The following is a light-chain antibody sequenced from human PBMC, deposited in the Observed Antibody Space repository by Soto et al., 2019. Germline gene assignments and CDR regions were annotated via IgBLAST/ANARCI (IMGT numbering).Light chain of an antibody. J-gene: IGKJ1*01. CDR3: QQYGSSPVA. CDR1: QSVSSSY. CDR2: GAS. V-gene: IGKV3-20*01. Sequence: EIVLTQSPGTLSLSPGERATLSCRASQSVSSSYLAWYQQKPGQAPRLLIYGASSRATGIPDRFSGSGSGTDFTLTISRLEPEDFAVYYCQQYGSSPVAFGQGT.